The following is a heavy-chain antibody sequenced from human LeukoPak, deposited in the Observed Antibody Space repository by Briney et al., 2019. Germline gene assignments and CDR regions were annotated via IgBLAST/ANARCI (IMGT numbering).Heavy chain of an antibody. Sequence: GGSLRLSCVASGFIFSDYGIQWVRQAPGKWLEWVAVIAYDGNNTYYGDSVRGRFTISRDNSKKMVYLEMNSLRVDDTAVYYCAKTGMLRRVGYLDVWGKGTAVIVSS. CDR3: AKTGMLRRVGYLDV. V-gene: IGHV3-30*18. D-gene: IGHD1-1*01. J-gene: IGHJ6*04. CDR1: GFIFSDYG. CDR2: IAYDGNNT.